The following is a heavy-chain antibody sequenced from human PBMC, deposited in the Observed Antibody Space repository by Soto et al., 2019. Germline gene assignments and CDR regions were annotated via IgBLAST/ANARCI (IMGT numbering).Heavy chain of an antibody. CDR2: INPNSGTA. D-gene: IGHD2-15*01. J-gene: IGHJ3*02. Sequence: EASVKVSCKASGYTFTGYYMHWVRQAPGQGLEWMGGINPNSGTANYAQKFQGRVTITADESTSTAYMELSSLRSEDTAVYYCARVLHIVYDAFDIWGQGTMVTV. V-gene: IGHV1-69*13. CDR1: GYTFTGYY. CDR3: ARVLHIVYDAFDI.